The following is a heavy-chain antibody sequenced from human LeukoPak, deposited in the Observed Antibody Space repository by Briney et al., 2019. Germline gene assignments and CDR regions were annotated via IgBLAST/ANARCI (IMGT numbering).Heavy chain of an antibody. Sequence: SETLSLTCAVYGGSFSGYYWSWIRQPPGKGLEWIGEINHSGSTNYNPSLKSRVTISVDTSKNRFSLKLSSVTAADTAVYYCARDRDYNWFDPWGQGTLVTVSS. CDR3: ARDRDYNWFDP. J-gene: IGHJ5*02. CDR1: GGSFSGYY. CDR2: INHSGST. D-gene: IGHD3-10*01. V-gene: IGHV4-34*01.